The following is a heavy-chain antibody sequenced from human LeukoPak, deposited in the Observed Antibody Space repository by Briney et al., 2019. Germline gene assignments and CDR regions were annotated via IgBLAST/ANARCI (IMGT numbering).Heavy chain of an antibody. Sequence: GGSLRLSCAASGFTFSSYAMSWVRQAPGKGLEWVSAISGSGGSTYYADSVKGRFTISRDNSKNTLYLQMNSLRAEDTAVYYCARYSSGWYGAFDIWGQGTMVTVSS. CDR1: GFTFSSYA. V-gene: IGHV3-23*01. D-gene: IGHD6-19*01. J-gene: IGHJ3*02. CDR2: ISGSGGST. CDR3: ARYSSGWYGAFDI.